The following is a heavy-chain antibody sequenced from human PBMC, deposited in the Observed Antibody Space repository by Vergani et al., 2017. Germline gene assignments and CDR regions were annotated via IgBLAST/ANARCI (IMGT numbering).Heavy chain of an antibody. CDR1: GFTFNNYA. Sequence: EVQLLESGGGLVQPGGSLRLSCAASGFTFNNYAMSWVRQAPGKGLDWVSAISGSGGSTYYADSAKGRFTISRDNSKNTLYLQMNSLRAEDTAVYYCANSEQQPWGSPIDYWGQGTLVTVSS. J-gene: IGHJ4*02. CDR2: ISGSGGST. D-gene: IGHD6-13*01. V-gene: IGHV3-23*01. CDR3: ANSEQQPWGSPIDY.